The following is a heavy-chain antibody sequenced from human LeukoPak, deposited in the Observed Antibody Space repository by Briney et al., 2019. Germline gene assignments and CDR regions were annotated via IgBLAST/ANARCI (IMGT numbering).Heavy chain of an antibody. J-gene: IGHJ5*02. Sequence: GGSLRLSCAASGFTFSSYSMTWVRQAPGKGLEWVSSISSSSSYIYYADSVKGRFTISRDNAKNSLYLQMNSLRAEDTAVYYCARSFHRRYCSSTSCQTTTFDPWGQGTLVTVSS. V-gene: IGHV3-21*01. CDR3: ARSFHRRYCSSTSCQTTTFDP. CDR1: GFTFSSYS. CDR2: ISSSSSYI. D-gene: IGHD2-2*01.